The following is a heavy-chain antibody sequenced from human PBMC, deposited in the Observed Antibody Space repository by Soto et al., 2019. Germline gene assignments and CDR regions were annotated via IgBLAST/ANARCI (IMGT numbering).Heavy chain of an antibody. Sequence: QVQLVESGGGVVQPGGSLRLSCAASGFPFSSYAMHWVRQAPGKGLEWVAVLSYDGIKQYYGDSVKGRFTISRDNSKNTVYLQRNSLRAEDTYVYYCSVSHPGYMWEGGGSWCQGTQVTVSS. CDR3: SVSHPGYMWEGGGS. CDR1: GFPFSSYA. V-gene: IGHV3-30*03. CDR2: LSYDGIKQ. D-gene: IGHD1-26*01. J-gene: IGHJ5*02.